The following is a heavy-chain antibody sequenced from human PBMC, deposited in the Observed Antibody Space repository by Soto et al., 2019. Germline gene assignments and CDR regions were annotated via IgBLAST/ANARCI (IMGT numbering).Heavy chain of an antibody. D-gene: IGHD2-15*01. CDR2: IIPIFGTA. Sequence: SVKVSCKASGGTFSSYAISWVRQAPGQGLEWMGGIIPIFGTANYAQKFQGRVTITADESTSTAYMELSSLRSEDTAVYYCARRYCSGGSCYLDGHYYYGMEVWGQGTTVTVSS. CDR1: GGTFSSYA. CDR3: ARRYCSGGSCYLDGHYYYGMEV. J-gene: IGHJ6*02. V-gene: IGHV1-69*13.